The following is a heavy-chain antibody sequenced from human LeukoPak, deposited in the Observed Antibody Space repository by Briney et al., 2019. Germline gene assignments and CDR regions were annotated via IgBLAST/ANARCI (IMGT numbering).Heavy chain of an antibody. CDR3: ARGDRGYSGFDY. CDR1: GFTFSSYA. D-gene: IGHD5-12*01. CDR2: ISYDGSNK. J-gene: IGHJ4*02. V-gene: IGHV3-30*04. Sequence: GGSLRLSCAASGFTFSSYAMHWVRQAPGKGLEWVAVISYDGSNKYYADSVKGRFTISRDNSKNTLYLQMNSLRAEDTAVYYCARGDRGYSGFDYWGQGTLATVSS.